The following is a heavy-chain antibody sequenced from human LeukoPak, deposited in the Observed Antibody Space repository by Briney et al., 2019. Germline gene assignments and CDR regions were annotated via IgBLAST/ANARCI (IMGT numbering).Heavy chain of an antibody. CDR2: IYSGGSI. V-gene: IGHV3-53*01. Sequence: PGGSLRLSCAASGFTLCSNYMSCVRQAPGKGLEWISVIYSGGSIYFTDSVKGRFTISRDNSKNTLYLQMNSLRAEDTAVYFCAPRRAAGYGNYVFDYWGQGKLGTVSS. D-gene: IGHD4-11*01. CDR1: GFTLCSNY. J-gene: IGHJ4*02. CDR3: APRRAAGYGNYVFDY.